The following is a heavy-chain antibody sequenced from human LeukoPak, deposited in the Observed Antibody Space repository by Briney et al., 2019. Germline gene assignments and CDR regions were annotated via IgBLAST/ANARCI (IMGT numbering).Heavy chain of an antibody. D-gene: IGHD2-2*01. Sequence: ASVKVSCKASGYTFTGYYMHWVRQAPGQGLEWMGWINPNSGGTNYAQKFQGRVTMTRDTSISTAYMELSRLRSDDTAVYYCATVGYCSSTSCSPLDYWGQGTLVTVSS. CDR1: GYTFTGYY. V-gene: IGHV1-2*02. CDR2: INPNSGGT. J-gene: IGHJ4*02. CDR3: ATVGYCSSTSCSPLDY.